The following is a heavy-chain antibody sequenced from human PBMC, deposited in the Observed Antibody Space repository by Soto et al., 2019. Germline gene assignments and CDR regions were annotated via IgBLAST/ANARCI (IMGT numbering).Heavy chain of an antibody. CDR3: TRAFYDRSAYYLA. Sequence: PGGSLRLSCAAPGFTFSDSAVHWFRQPSGKGLEWLGRIRTMANSYATAYAASMKGRFTISRDDSKNTAFLQMNSLNTEDTAVYFCTRAFYDRSAYYLAWDQGTLVTVSP. CDR1: GFTFSDSA. J-gene: IGHJ5*02. V-gene: IGHV3-73*01. D-gene: IGHD3-22*01. CDR2: IRTMANSYAT.